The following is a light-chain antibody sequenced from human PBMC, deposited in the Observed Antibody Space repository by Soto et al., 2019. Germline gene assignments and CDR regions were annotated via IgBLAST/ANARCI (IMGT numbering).Light chain of an antibody. Sequence: VSTQSPGTVSLSPGERATLPCRASQSVTSSYLAWYQQKPGQAPRLLIYGVSSRATGIPDRFSGSGAGTDFTLTISSLEPEDVAVYYCQQYGDSPLTFGGGTKVDIK. CDR2: GVS. V-gene: IGKV3-20*01. CDR3: QQYGDSPLT. J-gene: IGKJ4*01. CDR1: QSVTSSY.